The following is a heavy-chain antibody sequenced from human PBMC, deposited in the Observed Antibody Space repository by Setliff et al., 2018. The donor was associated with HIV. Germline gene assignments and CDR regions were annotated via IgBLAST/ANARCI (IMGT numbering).Heavy chain of an antibody. V-gene: IGHV4-31*02. D-gene: IGHD1-26*01. J-gene: IGHJ4*02. CDR3: ARVPHRVVGTTTLLYHFDY. Sequence: SETLSLTCAVSGDSISSGGYYWSWIRQHPGKGLEWIGYIFYSGITCFNPSLKSRVTISVDTTTNQVSLQVNSVTAVDTAVYYCARVPHRVVGTTTLLYHFDYWGLGTLVTVSS. CDR1: GDSISSGGYY. CDR2: IFYSGIT.